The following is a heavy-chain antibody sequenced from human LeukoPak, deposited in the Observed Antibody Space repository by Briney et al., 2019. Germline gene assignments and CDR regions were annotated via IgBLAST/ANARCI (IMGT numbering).Heavy chain of an antibody. J-gene: IGHJ4*02. V-gene: IGHV1-18*01. CDR3: ARITMVRGVIIIPFDY. Sequence: ASVKVSCKASGYTFTSYGISWVRQAPGQGLEWMGWISAYNGNTNYAQKLQGRVTMTTDTSTSTAYMELRSLRSDDTAVYYCARITMVRGVIIIPFDYWGQGTLVTVSS. D-gene: IGHD3-10*01. CDR2: ISAYNGNT. CDR1: GYTFTSYG.